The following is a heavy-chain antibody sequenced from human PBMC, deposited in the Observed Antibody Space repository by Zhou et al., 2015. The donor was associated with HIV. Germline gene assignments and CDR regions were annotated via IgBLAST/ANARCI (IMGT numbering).Heavy chain of an antibody. CDR3: TRGRWEVPDAY. V-gene: IGHV1-69*01. Sequence: QVQLVQSGAEVKKSGSSVKVSCQTSGGTFSNYAFIWVRQAPGQGLVWMGGIIPFFLAVNYAPQFQGRVTITADESTSTAYMELSGLTSEDTAMYYCTRGRWEVPDAYWGQGTLVTVSP. CDR2: IIPFFLAV. CDR1: GGTFSNYA. J-gene: IGHJ4*02. D-gene: IGHD1-26*01.